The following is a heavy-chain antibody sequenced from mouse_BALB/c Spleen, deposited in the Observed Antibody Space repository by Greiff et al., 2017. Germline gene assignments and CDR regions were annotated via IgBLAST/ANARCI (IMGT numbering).Heavy chain of an antibody. CDR1: GYTFTSYY. CDR2: IYPGNVNT. Sequence: QVQLQQSGPELVKPGASVRISCKASGYTFTSYYIHWVKQRPGQGLEWIGWIYPGNVNTKYNEKFKGKATLTADKSSSTAYMQLSSLTSEDSAVYFCARTWGEDYFDYWGQGTTLTVSS. CDR3: ARTWGEDYFDY. V-gene: IGHV1S56*01. J-gene: IGHJ2*01.